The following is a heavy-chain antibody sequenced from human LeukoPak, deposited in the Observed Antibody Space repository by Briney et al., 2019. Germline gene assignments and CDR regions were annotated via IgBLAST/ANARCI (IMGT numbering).Heavy chain of an antibody. CDR3: ARGRARPAAGRWGRHWFDP. CDR1: GGSFSGYY. D-gene: IGHD6-13*01. CDR2: INHSGST. J-gene: IGHJ5*02. Sequence: SETLSLTCAVYGGSFSGYYWSWIRQPPGKGLEWIGEINHSGSTNYNPSLKSRVTISVDTSKNQFSLKLSSVTAADTAVYYCARGRARPAAGRWGRHWFDPWGQGTLVTVSS. V-gene: IGHV4-34*01.